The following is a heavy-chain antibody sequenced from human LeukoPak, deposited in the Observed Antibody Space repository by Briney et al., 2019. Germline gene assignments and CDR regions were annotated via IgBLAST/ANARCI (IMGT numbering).Heavy chain of an antibody. CDR1: GGTFSSYA. D-gene: IGHD5-18*01. Sequence: SVKVSCKASGGTFSSYAISWVRQAPGQGLEWMGGIIPIFGTANYAQKFQGRVTVTADESTSTAYMELSSLRSEDTAVYYCARGTTMVTNYFDYWGQGTLVTVSS. CDR3: ARGTTMVTNYFDY. J-gene: IGHJ4*02. CDR2: IIPIFGTA. V-gene: IGHV1-69*01.